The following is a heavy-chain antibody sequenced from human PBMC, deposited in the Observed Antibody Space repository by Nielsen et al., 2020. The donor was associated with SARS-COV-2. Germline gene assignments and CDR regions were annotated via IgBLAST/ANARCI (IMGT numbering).Heavy chain of an antibody. V-gene: IGHV3-30*18. J-gene: IGHJ6*02. CDR1: GFTFSSYG. D-gene: IGHD3-10*01. CDR3: AKESRTGVLWFGEDYYGMDV. Sequence: GGSLRLSCAASGFTFSSYGMHWVRQAPGKGLEWVAVISYDGSNKYYADSVKGRFTISRDNSKNTLYLQMNSLRAEDTAVYYCAKESRTGVLWFGEDYYGMDVWGQGTTVTVSS. CDR2: ISYDGSNK.